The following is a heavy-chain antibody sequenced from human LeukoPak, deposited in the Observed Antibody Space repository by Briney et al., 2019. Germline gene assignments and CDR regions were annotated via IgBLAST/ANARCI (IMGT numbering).Heavy chain of an antibody. D-gene: IGHD1-26*01. V-gene: IGHV3-74*03. CDR3: ASVGGKGSDAFDI. CDR1: GFTFSRFW. Sequence: GGSLRLSCAASGFTFSRFWMHWVRQAPGKGLVWVSRVSDDGSTTTYADSVKGRFTISRDNAKNTLYLQMNSLRPEDTAVYYCASVGGKGSDAFDIWGQGTMVTVSS. CDR2: VSDDGSTT. J-gene: IGHJ3*02.